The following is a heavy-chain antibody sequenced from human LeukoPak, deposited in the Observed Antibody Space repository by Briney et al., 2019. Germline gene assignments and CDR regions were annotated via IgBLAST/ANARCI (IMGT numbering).Heavy chain of an antibody. Sequence: ASVKASYEASGYTFTSYDINWVRQATGQGLEWMGWMNPNSGNTGYAQKFQGRVTMTKNTSISTAYTELSSLRSEDTAVYYCARGLTYSGYVDYWGQGTLVTVSS. D-gene: IGHD1-26*01. J-gene: IGHJ4*02. CDR1: GYTFTSYD. V-gene: IGHV1-8*01. CDR2: MNPNSGNT. CDR3: ARGLTYSGYVDY.